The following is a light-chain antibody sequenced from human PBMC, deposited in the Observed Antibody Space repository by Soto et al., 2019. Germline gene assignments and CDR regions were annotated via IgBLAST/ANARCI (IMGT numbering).Light chain of an antibody. Sequence: EIVMTQSPATLSVSPGERATLSCRASQSVSSNLAWYQQKPGQAPRLLIYGASTRATGIPARFSGSGSGTEFTLTISRLEPDDSAVYYCQQYGSSPRTFGPGTKGEIK. CDR2: GAS. J-gene: IGKJ1*01. CDR3: QQYGSSPRT. CDR1: QSVSSN. V-gene: IGKV3-15*01.